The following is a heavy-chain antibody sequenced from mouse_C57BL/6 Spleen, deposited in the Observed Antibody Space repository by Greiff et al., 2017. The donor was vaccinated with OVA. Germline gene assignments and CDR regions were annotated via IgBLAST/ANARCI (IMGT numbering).Heavy chain of an antibody. CDR2: IYPRSGNT. J-gene: IGHJ2*01. D-gene: IGHD1-1*01. V-gene: IGHV1-81*01. CDR1: GYTFTSYG. Sequence: VKLMESGAELARPGASVKLSCKASGYTFTSYGISWVKQSPGQGLEWIGEIYPRSGNTYYNEKFKGKATLTADKSSSTAYMELRSLTSEDSAVYFCARSGGNYYGFDYWGQGTTLTVSS. CDR3: ARSGGNYYGFDY.